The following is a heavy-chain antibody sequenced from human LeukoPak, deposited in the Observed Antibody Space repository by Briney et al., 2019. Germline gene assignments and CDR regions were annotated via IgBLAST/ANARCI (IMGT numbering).Heavy chain of an antibody. CDR1: GGTFSSYA. CDR2: IIPIFGTA. CDR3: AGTLTTCLDY. V-gene: IGHV1-69*01. Sequence: SVKASCKASGGTFSSYAISWVRQAPGQGLEWMGGIIPIFGTANYTQKFQGRVTITADESTSTAYMELSSLRSEDTAVYYCAGTLTTCLDYWGQGTLVTVSS. D-gene: IGHD1-14*01. J-gene: IGHJ4*02.